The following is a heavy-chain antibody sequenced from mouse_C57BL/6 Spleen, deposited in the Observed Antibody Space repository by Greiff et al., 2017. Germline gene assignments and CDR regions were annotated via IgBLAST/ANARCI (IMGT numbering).Heavy chain of an antibody. CDR3: ARRDLDYYYGSSPYAMDY. Sequence: EVQLQQSGPELVKPGASVKIPCKASGYTFTDYNMDWVKQSHGKSLEWIGDINPNNGGTIYNQKFKGKATLTVDKSSSTAYMELRSLTSEDTAVYYCARRDLDYYYGSSPYAMDYWGQGTSVTVSS. V-gene: IGHV1-18*01. J-gene: IGHJ4*01. D-gene: IGHD1-1*01. CDR2: INPNNGGT. CDR1: GYTFTDYN.